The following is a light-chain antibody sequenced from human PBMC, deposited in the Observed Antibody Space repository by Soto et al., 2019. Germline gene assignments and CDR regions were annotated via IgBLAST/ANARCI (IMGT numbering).Light chain of an antibody. CDR2: AAS. CDR3: QQCYSSPRT. J-gene: IGKJ1*01. Sequence: DIQMTQSPSTLSAGVGDRVTITCRASQRISTYLNWYQQKPGKAPTLLIYAASSFQRGVPSRFSGGGSGTDFTLTINTLQPEDFATYFCQQCYSSPRTFGQGTKVELK. V-gene: IGKV1-39*01. CDR1: QRISTY.